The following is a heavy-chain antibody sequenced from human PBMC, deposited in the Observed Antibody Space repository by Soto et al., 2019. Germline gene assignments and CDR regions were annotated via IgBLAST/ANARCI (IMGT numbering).Heavy chain of an antibody. CDR3: ARDRDTAMVENWFDP. V-gene: IGHV3-30-3*01. CDR2: ISYDGSNK. J-gene: IGHJ5*02. Sequence: LRLSCAASGFTFSSYAMHWVRQAPGKGLEWVAVISYDGSNKYYADSVKGRFTISRDNSKNTLYLQMNSLRAEDTAVYYCARDRDTAMVENWFDPWGQGTLVTVPS. D-gene: IGHD5-18*01. CDR1: GFTFSSYA.